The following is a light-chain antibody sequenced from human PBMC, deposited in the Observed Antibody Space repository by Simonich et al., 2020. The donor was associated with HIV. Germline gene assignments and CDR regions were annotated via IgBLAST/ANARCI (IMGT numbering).Light chain of an antibody. V-gene: IGKV3-11*01. J-gene: IGKJ4*01. CDR2: YAS. CDR3: QQRSNPLT. CDR1: QSVSSY. Sequence: EIVLTQSPATLSLSPGERATLSCRAIQSVSSYLAWYPQKPGQAPRLLIYYASNRATGISYRVSGSGSGTDFTLTISSLEPEDFAGYYCQQRSNPLTFGGGTKVEIK.